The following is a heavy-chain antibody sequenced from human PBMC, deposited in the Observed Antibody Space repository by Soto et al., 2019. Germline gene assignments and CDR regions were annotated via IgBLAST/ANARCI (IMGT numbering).Heavy chain of an antibody. CDR1: GGSISSSSYY. Sequence: PSETLSLTCTVSGGSISSSSYYWGWIRQPPGKGLEWIGSIYYSGSTYYNPSLKSRVTISVDTSKNQFSLKLSSVTAADTAVYYCARQTLLWFGELHSGYFDYWGQGTLVTVSS. V-gene: IGHV4-39*01. CDR3: ARQTLLWFGELHSGYFDY. J-gene: IGHJ4*02. CDR2: IYYSGST. D-gene: IGHD3-10*01.